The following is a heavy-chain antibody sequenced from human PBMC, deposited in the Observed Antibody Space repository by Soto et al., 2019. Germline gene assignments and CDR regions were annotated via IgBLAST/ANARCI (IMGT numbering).Heavy chain of an antibody. CDR2: IKQDGSEK. CDR1: GFTFSSYW. D-gene: IGHD1-26*01. Sequence: AGGSLRLSCAASGFTFSSYWMSWVRQAPGKGLEWVANIKQDGSEKYYVDSVKGRFTISRDNAKNTLYLQMNSLRAEDTAVYFCARYSGKYQGPIDYWGQGTLVTVSS. CDR3: ARYSGKYQGPIDY. J-gene: IGHJ4*02. V-gene: IGHV3-7*01.